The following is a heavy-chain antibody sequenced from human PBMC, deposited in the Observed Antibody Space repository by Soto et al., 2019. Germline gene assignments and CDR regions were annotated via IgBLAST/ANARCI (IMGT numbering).Heavy chain of an antibody. Sequence: QVQLVESGGGVVQPGRSLRLSCAASGFTFSSYAMHWVRQAPGKGLEWVAVISYDGSNKYYADSVKGRFTISRDNSKNTLYLQMNSLRAEDTAVYYCARPYCGGDCYSDAFDIWGQGTMVTVSS. D-gene: IGHD2-21*02. CDR2: ISYDGSNK. J-gene: IGHJ3*02. V-gene: IGHV3-30-3*01. CDR1: GFTFSSYA. CDR3: ARPYCGGDCYSDAFDI.